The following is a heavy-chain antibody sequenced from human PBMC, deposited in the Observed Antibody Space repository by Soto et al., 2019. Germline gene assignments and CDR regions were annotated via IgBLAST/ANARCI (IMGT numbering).Heavy chain of an antibody. CDR3: ASYRGALYFEH. V-gene: IGHV4-59*01. J-gene: IGHJ4*02. CDR2: VFYGGT. D-gene: IGHD4-4*01. CDR1: GRSMSSNY. Sequence: LSLTCSVSGRSMSSNYWSWIRQSPDRGLEWLGYVFYGGTDYNPSLEGRITMSVETSKSQFSLRLSSVSAADTAVYYCASYRGALYFEHWGQGTLVTVSS.